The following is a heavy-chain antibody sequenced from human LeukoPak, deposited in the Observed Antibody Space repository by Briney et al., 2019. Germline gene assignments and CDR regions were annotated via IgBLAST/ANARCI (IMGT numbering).Heavy chain of an antibody. D-gene: IGHD1-14*01. Sequence: SETLALTCTVSGGSISSYYWSWIRQPAGKGLEWIGRIYTSGSTNYNPSLKSRVTISVDTSKKQFSLKLSAVAAADTAVYYWARSPGGTPTGNWGQGTLVTVSS. V-gene: IGHV4-4*07. J-gene: IGHJ4*02. CDR2: IYTSGST. CDR1: GGSISSYY. CDR3: ARSPGGTPTGN.